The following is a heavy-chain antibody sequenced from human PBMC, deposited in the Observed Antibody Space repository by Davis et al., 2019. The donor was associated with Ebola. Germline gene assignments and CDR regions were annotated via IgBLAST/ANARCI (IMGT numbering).Heavy chain of an antibody. V-gene: IGHV3-23*01. Sequence: GGSLRLSCADSVITFSSYAMSWVRQAPGKGLEWVSAISGSGGSTYYADSVKGRFTISRDNAKNSLYLQMNSLRDEDTAVYYCARKYLREDQYYGMDVWGQGTTVIVSS. CDR1: VITFSSYA. D-gene: IGHD3-10*02. J-gene: IGHJ6*02. CDR2: ISGSGGST. CDR3: ARKYLREDQYYGMDV.